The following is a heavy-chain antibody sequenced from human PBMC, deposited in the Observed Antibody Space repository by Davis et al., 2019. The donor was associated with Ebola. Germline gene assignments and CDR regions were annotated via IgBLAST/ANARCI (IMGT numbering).Heavy chain of an antibody. CDR3: ARAPAVAGTVVWFDP. J-gene: IGHJ5*02. CDR1: GGSISSYY. V-gene: IGHV4-59*01. D-gene: IGHD6-19*01. CDR2: IYYSGST. Sequence: MPSETLSLTCTVSGGSISSYYWSWIRQPPGKGLEWIGYIYYSGSTNYNPSLKSRVTISVDTSKNQFSLKLSSVTAADTAVYYCARAPAVAGTVVWFDPWGQGTLVTVSS.